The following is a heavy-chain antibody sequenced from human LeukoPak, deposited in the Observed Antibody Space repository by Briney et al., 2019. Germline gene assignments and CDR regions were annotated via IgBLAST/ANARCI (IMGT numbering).Heavy chain of an antibody. D-gene: IGHD3-10*01. CDR2: ISGSGGST. J-gene: IGHJ6*02. CDR3: AKPYRGLYYYYGMDV. V-gene: IGHV3-23*01. CDR1: GFTFSSYA. Sequence: GGSLRLSCAASGFTFSSYAMSWVPQAPGKGLEWVSAISGSGGSTYYADSVKGRFTISRDNSKNTLYLQMNSLRAEDTAVYYCAKPYRGLYYYYGMDVWGQGTTVTVSS.